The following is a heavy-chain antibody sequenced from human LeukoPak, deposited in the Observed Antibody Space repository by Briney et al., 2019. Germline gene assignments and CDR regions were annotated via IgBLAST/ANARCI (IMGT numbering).Heavy chain of an antibody. CDR1: GFIFSYYG. Sequence: GGSLRLSCAASGFIFSYYGMHWVRQAPGKGLEWVAVIWYDGSNRYYADSLKGRFTISRDNSKNTLYLQMNSLTADDTAVYYCARDPLGVLSYFDYWGQGTLSPSPQ. D-gene: IGHD3-16*01. V-gene: IGHV3-33*01. J-gene: IGHJ4*02. CDR3: ARDPLGVLSYFDY. CDR2: IWYDGSNR.